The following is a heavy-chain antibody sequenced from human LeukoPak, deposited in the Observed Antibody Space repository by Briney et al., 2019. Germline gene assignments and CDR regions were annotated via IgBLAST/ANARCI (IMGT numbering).Heavy chain of an antibody. CDR1: GYTFSAYY. D-gene: IGHD2-15*01. Sequence: ASVKVSCKASGYTFSAYYMHWVRPAPAQGRAWMGWIDANSGDTKYAQKFQGRVTITRDTSIGTAYMELNSLISDDTAVYYCASEAFCVGGSCQLHRVASWGPGTQVTVSS. J-gene: IGHJ4*02. V-gene: IGHV1-2*02. CDR2: IDANSGDT. CDR3: ASEAFCVGGSCQLHRVAS.